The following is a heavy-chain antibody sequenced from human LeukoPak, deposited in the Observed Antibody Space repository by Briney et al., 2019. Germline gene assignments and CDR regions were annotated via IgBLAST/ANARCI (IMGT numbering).Heavy chain of an antibody. V-gene: IGHV3-49*03. D-gene: IGHD6-19*01. CDR3: TRDWYSSGWYFDY. CDR2: IRSKAYGGTT. Sequence: GGSLRLSCTASGFTLGDYAMSWFRQAPGKGLEWVGFIRSKAYGGTTEYAASVKGRFTISRDDSKSIAYLQMNSLKTEDTAVYYCTRDWYSSGWYFDYWGQGTLVTVSS. J-gene: IGHJ4*02. CDR1: GFTLGDYA.